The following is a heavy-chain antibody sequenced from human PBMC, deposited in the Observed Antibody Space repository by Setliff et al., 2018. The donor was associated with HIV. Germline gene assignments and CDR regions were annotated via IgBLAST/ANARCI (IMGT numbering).Heavy chain of an antibody. V-gene: IGHV1-69*06. CDR2: IIPTFDTA. J-gene: IGHJ2*01. CDR3: ARGVHSGGSGWYNWYFDL. D-gene: IGHD6-19*01. CDR1: GGTFSRHA. Sequence: ASVKVSCKASGGTFSRHAFSWVRQAPGQGLEWMGGIIPTFDTANYAQKFQGRVTITADKSTNTVYMELNSLRSEDTAMYYCARGVHSGGSGWYNWYFDLWGRGTLVTSPQ.